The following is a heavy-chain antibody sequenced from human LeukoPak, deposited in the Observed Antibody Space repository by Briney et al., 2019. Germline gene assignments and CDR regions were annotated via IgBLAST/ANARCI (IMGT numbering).Heavy chain of an antibody. Sequence: GGSLRLSCAASGFTFSSYWMSWVRQAPGKGLEWVANIKQDGSEKYYVDSVKGRFTISRDNAKNSLYLQMNSLRAEDTAVYYCASNKSQKKGYYYYYYMGVWGKGTTVTVSS. V-gene: IGHV3-7*01. CDR2: IKQDGSEK. D-gene: IGHD1/OR15-1a*01. CDR3: ASNKSQKKGYYYYYYMGV. J-gene: IGHJ6*03. CDR1: GFTFSSYW.